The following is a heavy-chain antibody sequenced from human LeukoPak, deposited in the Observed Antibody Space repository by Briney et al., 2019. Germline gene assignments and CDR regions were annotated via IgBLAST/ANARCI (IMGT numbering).Heavy chain of an antibody. D-gene: IGHD3-22*01. Sequence: PSEALSLTCTVSGGSISSYYWSWIRQPPGKGLEWIGYIYHSGSTNYNPSLKSRVTISVDTSKNQFSLKLSSVTAADTAVYYCARRNYDVHWYFDLWGRGTLVTVSS. CDR1: GGSISSYY. CDR2: IYHSGST. J-gene: IGHJ2*01. V-gene: IGHV4-59*08. CDR3: ARRNYDVHWYFDL.